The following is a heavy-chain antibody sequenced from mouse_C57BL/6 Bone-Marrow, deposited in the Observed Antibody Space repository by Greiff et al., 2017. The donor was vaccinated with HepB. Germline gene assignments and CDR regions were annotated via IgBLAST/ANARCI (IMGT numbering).Heavy chain of an antibody. CDR1: GFTFSDYY. CDR2: ISNGGGST. CDR3: ARAYYSNLFDY. D-gene: IGHD2-5*01. J-gene: IGHJ2*01. V-gene: IGHV5-12*01. Sequence: EVKLMESGGGLVQPGGSLKLSCAASGFTFSDYYMYWVRQTPEKRLEWVAYISNGGGSTYYPDTVKGRFTISRDNAKNTLYLQMSRLKSEDTAMYYCARAYYSNLFDYWGQGTTLTVSS.